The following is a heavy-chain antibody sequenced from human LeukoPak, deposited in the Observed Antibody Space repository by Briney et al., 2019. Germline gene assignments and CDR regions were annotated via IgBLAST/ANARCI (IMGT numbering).Heavy chain of an antibody. CDR1: GFPFSSYS. D-gene: IGHD1-26*01. V-gene: IGHV3-7*03. Sequence: GGSLRLSCEASGFPFSSYSMTWVRQAPGKGLEWVANIKPDGTTKFYVDSVKGRFTISRDNALNSLYLQMNSLRSEDTAVYYCARDGAGGVMKMGLHSGSYDRPRGAPDYWGQGTLVTVSS. CDR3: ARDGAGGVMKMGLHSGSYDRPRGAPDY. J-gene: IGHJ4*02. CDR2: IKPDGTTK.